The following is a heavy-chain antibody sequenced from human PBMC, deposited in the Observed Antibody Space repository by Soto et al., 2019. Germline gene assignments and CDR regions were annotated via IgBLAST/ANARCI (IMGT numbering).Heavy chain of an antibody. J-gene: IGHJ6*02. V-gene: IGHV4-31*03. CDR3: ARGRDFWSGVNYYYDGMDV. Sequence: QVQLQESGPGLVKPSQTLSLTCTVSGGSISSGGYYWSWIRQHPGKGLEWIGYIYYSGSTYYNPSLKSRVTISVDTSKNQFSLKLSSVTAADTAVYYCARGRDFWSGVNYYYDGMDVWGQGTTVTVSS. CDR2: IYYSGST. CDR1: GGSISSGGYY. D-gene: IGHD3-3*01.